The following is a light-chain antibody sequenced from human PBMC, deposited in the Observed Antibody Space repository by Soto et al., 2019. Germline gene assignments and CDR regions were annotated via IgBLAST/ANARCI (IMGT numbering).Light chain of an antibody. J-gene: IGKJ1*01. CDR3: QQTYTCPWT. CDR1: QAISDY. V-gene: IGKV1-39*01. Sequence: DIRMTQPPSSLSASVGDTVTITCRASQAISDYLSWFQHKPEEAPKLLIYTSSSLQGGVPLRFSGAGSRTDFSLTISALQPEDAATYYGQQTYTCPWTFGQGPRVDIK. CDR2: TSS.